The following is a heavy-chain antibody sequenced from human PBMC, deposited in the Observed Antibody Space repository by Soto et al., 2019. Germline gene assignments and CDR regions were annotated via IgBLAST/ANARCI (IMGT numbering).Heavy chain of an antibody. Sequence: QVQLVESGGGVVQPGRSLRLSCAASGFTFSRYAMHWVRQAPGKGLEWVAVISYDGSNKYYADSVKGRFTISRDNSKNTLYLQMNSLRAEDTAVYYCARDITSITIFGVVIDYWGQGTLVTVSS. D-gene: IGHD3-3*01. CDR1: GFTFSRYA. J-gene: IGHJ4*02. V-gene: IGHV3-30-3*01. CDR3: ARDITSITIFGVVIDY. CDR2: ISYDGSNK.